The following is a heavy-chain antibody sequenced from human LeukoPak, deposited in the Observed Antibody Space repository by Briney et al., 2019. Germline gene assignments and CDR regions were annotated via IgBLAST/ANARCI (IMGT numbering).Heavy chain of an antibody. CDR2: IKQDGSEK. V-gene: IGHV3-7*01. D-gene: IGHD2/OR15-2a*01. Sequence: GGSLRLSCAASGFTFSSYWMSWVRQAPGKGLEWVANIKQDGSEKYYVDSVKGRFTISRDNAKNSLYLQMNSLRAEDTAVYYCTKGNSNYYYYYMDVWGKGTTVTVSS. CDR1: GFTFSSYW. J-gene: IGHJ6*03. CDR3: TKGNSNYYYYYMDV.